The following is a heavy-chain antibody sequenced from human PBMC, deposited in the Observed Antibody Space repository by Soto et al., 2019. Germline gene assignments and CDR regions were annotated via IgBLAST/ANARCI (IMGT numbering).Heavy chain of an antibody. CDR2: MNPNSGNT. D-gene: IGHD3-10*01. J-gene: IGHJ4*02. CDR3: ARGSITMVRGVGPAVNY. V-gene: IGHV1-8*01. Sequence: ASVKVSCKASGYTFTSYDINWVRQATGQGLEWMGWMNPNSGNTGYAQKFQGRVTMTRNTSISTAHMELSSLRSEDTAVYYCARGSITMVRGVGPAVNYWGQGTLVTVSS. CDR1: GYTFTSYD.